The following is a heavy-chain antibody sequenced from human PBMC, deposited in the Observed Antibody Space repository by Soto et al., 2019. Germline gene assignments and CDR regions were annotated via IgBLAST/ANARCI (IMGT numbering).Heavy chain of an antibody. V-gene: IGHV3-11*01. D-gene: IGHD3-3*01. CDR2: ISSSGSTI. Sequence: LRLSCAASGFTFSDYYMSWIRQAPGKGLEWVSYISSSGSTIYYADSVKGRFTISRDNAKNSLYLQMNSLRAEDTAVYHCARGIGSYYDFWSGYLYGMDVWGQGTTVTVS. CDR3: ARGIGSYYDFWSGYLYGMDV. J-gene: IGHJ6*02. CDR1: GFTFSDYY.